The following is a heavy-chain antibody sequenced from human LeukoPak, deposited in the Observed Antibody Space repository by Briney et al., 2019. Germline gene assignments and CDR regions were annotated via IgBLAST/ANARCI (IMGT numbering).Heavy chain of an antibody. CDR2: ISSSSSYI. Sequence: GGSLRLSCAASGFTFSSYSMNWVRQAPGKGLEWVSSISSSSSYIYYADSVKGRFTISRDNAKNSLYLQMNSLRAEDTAVYYCARDLKYYDSSGYFPTPFDYWGQGTLVTVSS. D-gene: IGHD3-22*01. CDR1: GFTFSSYS. CDR3: ARDLKYYDSSGYFPTPFDY. V-gene: IGHV3-21*01. J-gene: IGHJ4*02.